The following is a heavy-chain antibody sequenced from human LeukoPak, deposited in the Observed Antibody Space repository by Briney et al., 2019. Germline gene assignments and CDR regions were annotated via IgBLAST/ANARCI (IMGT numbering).Heavy chain of an antibody. D-gene: IGHD4/OR15-4a*01. CDR1: GSTFSSYG. Sequence: GSLRLSCAASGSTFSSYGMHWVRQAPGKGLEWVAFIRYDGSNKYYADSVKGRFTISRDNSKNTLYLQMNSLRAEDTAVYYCAKDLHANDAFDIWGQGTMVTVSS. CDR2: IRYDGSNK. V-gene: IGHV3-30*02. CDR3: AKDLHANDAFDI. J-gene: IGHJ3*02.